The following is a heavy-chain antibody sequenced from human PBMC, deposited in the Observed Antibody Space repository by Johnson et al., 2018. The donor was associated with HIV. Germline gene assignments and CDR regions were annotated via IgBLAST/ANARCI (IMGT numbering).Heavy chain of an antibody. Sequence: VQVVESGGSVVRPGGSLRLSCAASGFTFSSYAMHWVRQAPGKGLEWVAVISYAGSNKYYADSVKGRFTISRDNSKNTLYLQMNSLRIEDTAVYYCAKVRSSSWYDAFDIWGQGTMVTVSS. CDR2: ISYAGSNK. V-gene: IGHV3-30-3*01. CDR1: GFTFSSYA. J-gene: IGHJ3*02. CDR3: AKVRSSSWYDAFDI. D-gene: IGHD6-13*01.